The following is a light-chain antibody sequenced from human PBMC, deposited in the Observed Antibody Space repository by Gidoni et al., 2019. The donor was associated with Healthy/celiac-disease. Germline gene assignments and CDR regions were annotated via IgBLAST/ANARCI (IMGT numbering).Light chain of an antibody. Sequence: FTYTPSTMSASAGDRVTITCLVSQSISSWLALYQQKPGTAPKLLIYKASSLESGVPSRFSVSGSGTEFTLTMSSLLPKVFATYYCQQYNICWTFGQGTKVEIK. CDR2: KAS. CDR3: QQYNICWT. J-gene: IGKJ1*01. V-gene: IGKV1-5*03. CDR1: QSISSW.